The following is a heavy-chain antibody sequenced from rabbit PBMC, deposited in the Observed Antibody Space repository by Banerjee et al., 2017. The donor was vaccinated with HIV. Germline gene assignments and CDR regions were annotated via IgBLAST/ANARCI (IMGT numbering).Heavy chain of an antibody. D-gene: IGHD4-2*01. CDR3: ARGDVGYAGWGYAPMDL. CDR1: GFSFSNKYV. J-gene: IGHJ3*01. Sequence: QEQLVESGGGLVKPGASLTLSCKASGFSFSNKYVMCWVRQAPGKGLEWIACINTSSGNPVYASWVNGRFTISSHNAQNALYLQLNSLTAADTATYFCARGDVGYAGWGYAPMDLWGPGTLVTVS. CDR2: INTSSGNP. V-gene: IGHV1S43*01.